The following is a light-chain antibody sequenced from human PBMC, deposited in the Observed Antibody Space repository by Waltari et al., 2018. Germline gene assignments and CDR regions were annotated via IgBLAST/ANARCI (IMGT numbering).Light chain of an antibody. CDR2: GAS. J-gene: IGKJ2*01. CDR3: QQYGTSPVT. Sequence: DIVLTQSPGTLSLSAGERATLSCRASQSIRNDFLAWYQQKPGQAPRLLIFGASTTASGFPDRFRGSGSGTDFTLTITRLEPEDFAVYYCQQYGTSPVTFGQGTKLDI. CDR1: QSIRNDF. V-gene: IGKV3-20*01.